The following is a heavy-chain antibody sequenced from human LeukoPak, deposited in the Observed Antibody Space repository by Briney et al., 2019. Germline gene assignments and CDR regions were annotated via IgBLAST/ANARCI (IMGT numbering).Heavy chain of an antibody. J-gene: IGHJ4*02. CDR3: ARETPEYD. CDR2: ISRSSDYI. Sequence: GGSLRLSCAASGFTFSTSSINWVRQAPGKGLEWVSSISRSSDYISYADSVKGRFTISRDNAKNSLYLQMNSLRDEDTAVYYCARETPEYDWGQGTLVTVSS. CDR1: GFTFSTSS. V-gene: IGHV3-21*01. D-gene: IGHD6-6*01.